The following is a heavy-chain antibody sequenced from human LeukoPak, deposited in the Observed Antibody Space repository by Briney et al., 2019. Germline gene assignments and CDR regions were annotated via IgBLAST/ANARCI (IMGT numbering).Heavy chain of an antibody. Sequence: GGSLRLSCAASGFTFSNYWMSWVRQAPGKGLEWVANIKQDGSEKYYVDSVKGRFTISRDNAKNSLYLQMNSLRAEDTAVYYCARDKEDSSGFPLGYWGQGTLVTVSS. CDR3: ARDKEDSSGFPLGY. CDR1: GFTFSNYW. V-gene: IGHV3-7*01. J-gene: IGHJ4*02. CDR2: IKQDGSEK. D-gene: IGHD3-22*01.